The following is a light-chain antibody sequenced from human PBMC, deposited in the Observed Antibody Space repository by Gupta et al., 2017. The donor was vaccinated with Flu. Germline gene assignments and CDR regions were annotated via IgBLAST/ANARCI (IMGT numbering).Light chain of an antibody. Sequence: DIVLPQSLGPLYLSPGERATLSCTAGQNVTSSNLAWYQQKRGQAPRLLIYGASSRATGIPDRFSGSGSGTDFTLTISRLEPEDCAVYFCQQYGRSPTTFGQGTKVEIK. J-gene: IGKJ1*01. V-gene: IGKV3-20*01. CDR1: QNVTSSN. CDR3: QQYGRSPTT. CDR2: GAS.